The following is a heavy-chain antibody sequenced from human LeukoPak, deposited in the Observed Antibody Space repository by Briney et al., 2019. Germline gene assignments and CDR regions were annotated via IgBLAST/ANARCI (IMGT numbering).Heavy chain of an antibody. CDR2: IYYSGST. CDR1: GGSVSSGSFY. V-gene: IGHV4-61*01. CDR3: ARAPRAYGDYKFDY. J-gene: IGHJ4*02. Sequence: ASETLSLTCTVSGGSVSSGSFYWSWIRQPPGKGLEWIGYIYYSGSTNYNPSLKSRVTISVDTSKNQFSLKLSSVTAADTAVYYCARAPRAYGDYKFDYWGQGTLVTVSS. D-gene: IGHD4-17*01.